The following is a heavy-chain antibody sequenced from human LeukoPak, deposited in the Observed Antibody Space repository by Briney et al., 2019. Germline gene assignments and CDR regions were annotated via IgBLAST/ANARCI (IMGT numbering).Heavy chain of an antibody. D-gene: IGHD6-13*01. CDR2: IIPIFGTA. CDR1: GGTFSSYA. V-gene: IGHV1-69*05. J-gene: IGHJ4*02. CDR3: ARGGGYISSFDY. Sequence: ASVNVSCKASGGTFSSYAISWVRQAPGQGLEWMGGIIPIFGTANYAQKFQGRVTITTDESTSTAYMELSSLRSEDTAVYYCARGGGYISSFDYWGQGTLVTVSS.